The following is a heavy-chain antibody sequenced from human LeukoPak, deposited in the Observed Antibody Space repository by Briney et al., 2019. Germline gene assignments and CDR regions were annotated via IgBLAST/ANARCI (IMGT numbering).Heavy chain of an antibody. J-gene: IGHJ4*02. Sequence: SETLSLTCAVYGGSFSGYYWSWIRQPPGKGLEWIGEINHSGSTNYNPSLKSRVTISVDTSKNQFSLKLSSVTAADTAVYYCARDAPRGYSYGGFDYWGQGTLVTVSS. CDR1: GGSFSGYY. V-gene: IGHV4-34*01. D-gene: IGHD5-18*01. CDR2: INHSGST. CDR3: ARDAPRGYSYGGFDY.